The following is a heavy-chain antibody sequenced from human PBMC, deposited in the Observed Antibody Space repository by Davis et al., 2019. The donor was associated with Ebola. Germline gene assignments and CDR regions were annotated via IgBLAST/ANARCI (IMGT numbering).Heavy chain of an antibody. D-gene: IGHD5-24*01. CDR2: IYHSGST. CDR3: AKEMATLFDY. CDR1: GGSISSSSYY. J-gene: IGHJ4*02. Sequence: MPSETLSLTCTVSGGSISSSSYYWGWIRQPPGKGLEWIGSIYHSGSTYYNPSLKSRVTISVDTSKNQFSLKLSSVTAADTAVYYCAKEMATLFDYWGQGTLVTVSS. V-gene: IGHV4-39*02.